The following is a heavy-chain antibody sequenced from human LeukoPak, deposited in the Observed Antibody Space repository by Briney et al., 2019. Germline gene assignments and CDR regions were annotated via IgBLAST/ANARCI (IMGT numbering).Heavy chain of an antibody. CDR3: AREFWGIQLLRLNSAFDI. Sequence: GGSLRLSCAASGFTFSSYTMNWVRQAPGKGLEWVSYISSSSSTIYYADSVKGRFTISRDNAKNSLYLQMNSLRDEDTAVYYCAREFWGIQLLRLNSAFDIWGQGTMVTVSS. J-gene: IGHJ3*02. CDR1: GFTFSSYT. CDR2: ISSSSSTI. V-gene: IGHV3-48*02. D-gene: IGHD5-18*01.